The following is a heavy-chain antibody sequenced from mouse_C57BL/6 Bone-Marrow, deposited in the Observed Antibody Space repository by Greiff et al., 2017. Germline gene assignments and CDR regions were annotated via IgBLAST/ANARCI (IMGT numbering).Heavy chain of an antibody. CDR3: ASPYYSNYGYAMDY. CDR1: GYTFTDYY. V-gene: IGHV1-34*01. D-gene: IGHD2-5*01. CDR2: IYPNNGGN. Sequence: EVQLQQSGPELVKPGASVKMSCKASGYTFTDYYMHWVKQSHGKSLEWIGYIYPNNGGNGYNQKFKGKDTLTVDKSSSTAYMELRSLTSEDSAVYYCASPYYSNYGYAMDYWGQGTSVTVSS. J-gene: IGHJ4*01.